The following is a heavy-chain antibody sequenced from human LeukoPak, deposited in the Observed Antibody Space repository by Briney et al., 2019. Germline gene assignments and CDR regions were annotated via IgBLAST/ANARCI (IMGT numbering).Heavy chain of an antibody. D-gene: IGHD5-12*01. J-gene: IGHJ6*02. Sequence: GGSLRLSCAASGFTFSSYAMSWVRQAPGKGLEWVSAISGSGDNTYYAESVKGRFAISRDTSKNSLYLHMNSLRAEDTAVYYCARDRTQWLQPRSYYYGMDVWGQGTTVTVSS. V-gene: IGHV3-23*01. CDR3: ARDRTQWLQPRSYYYGMDV. CDR1: GFTFSSYA. CDR2: ISGSGDNT.